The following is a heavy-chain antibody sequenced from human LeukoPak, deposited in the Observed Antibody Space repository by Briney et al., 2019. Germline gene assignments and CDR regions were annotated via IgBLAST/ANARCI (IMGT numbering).Heavy chain of an antibody. J-gene: IGHJ4*02. CDR3: AREGNDFWSGSHFDY. CDR2: ISAYNGNT. D-gene: IGHD3-3*01. V-gene: IGHV1-18*01. CDR1: GYTFTSYG. Sequence: ASVKVSCKASGYTFTSYGISWVRQAPGQGLEWTGWISAYNGNTNYAQKLQGRVTMTTDTSTSTAYMELRSLRSDDTAVYYCAREGNDFWSGSHFDYWGQGTLVTVSS.